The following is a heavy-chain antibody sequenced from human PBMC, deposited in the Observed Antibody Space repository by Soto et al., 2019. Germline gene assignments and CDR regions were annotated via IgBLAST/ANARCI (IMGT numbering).Heavy chain of an antibody. CDR1: GFSLRTSGVG. D-gene: IGHD6-25*01. CDR3: AQRLGSRGSFDY. CDR2: IYWNDDK. V-gene: IGHV2-5*01. Sequence: QITLKESGPTLVKPTQPLTLTCTFSGFSLRTSGVGVGWIRQPPGKAPEWLALIYWNDDKRYSPSLKSRLTITKDTSKNQVVLTMTDMDPVDTGTYYCAQRLGSRGSFDYWGQGSLVTVSS. J-gene: IGHJ4*02.